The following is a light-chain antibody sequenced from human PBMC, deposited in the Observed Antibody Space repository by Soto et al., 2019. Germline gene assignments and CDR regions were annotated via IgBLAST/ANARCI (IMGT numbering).Light chain of an antibody. V-gene: IGLV2-11*01. CDR3: CSYAGSYTLWV. J-gene: IGLJ3*02. CDR1: SSDVGGYIY. Sequence: QSVLTQPRSVSGSPGQSVTISCTGTSSDVGGYIYVSWYQQCPGKAPKLIIYDVSKRPSGVPDRFSGSKSGNTASLTISGLQAEDEADYYCCSYAGSYTLWVFGGGTQLTVL. CDR2: DVS.